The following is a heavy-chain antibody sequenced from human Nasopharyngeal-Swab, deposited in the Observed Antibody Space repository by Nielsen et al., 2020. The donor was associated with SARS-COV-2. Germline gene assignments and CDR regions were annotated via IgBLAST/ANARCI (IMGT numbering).Heavy chain of an antibody. CDR1: GFTFSSYC. CDR3: ARDWTTGTTHYFDY. J-gene: IGHJ4*02. D-gene: IGHD1-1*01. V-gene: IGHV3-33*01. Sequence: GESLKISCAASGFTFSSYCMHWVRQAPGKGLEWVAVIWYDGSNKYYADSVKGRFTISRDNSKNTLYLQMNSLRAEDTAVYYCARDWTTGTTHYFDYWGQGTLVTVSS. CDR2: IWYDGSNK.